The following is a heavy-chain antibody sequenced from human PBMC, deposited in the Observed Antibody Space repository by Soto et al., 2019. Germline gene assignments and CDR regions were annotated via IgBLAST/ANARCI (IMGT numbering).Heavy chain of an antibody. CDR2: MHDSGST. CDR1: AASISSYY. D-gene: IGHD6-6*01. CDR3: AAPPRY. J-gene: IGHJ4*02. Sequence: SETLSLTGTVAAASISSYYWNWIRQPPGKGLEWIGYMHDSGSTSYNPSLKSRVTISVDTSRNQLSLNLTSVSAADTAVYYCAAPPRYWGQG. V-gene: IGHV4-59*01.